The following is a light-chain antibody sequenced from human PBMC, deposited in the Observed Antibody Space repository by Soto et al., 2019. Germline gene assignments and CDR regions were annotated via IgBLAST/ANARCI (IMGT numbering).Light chain of an antibody. CDR3: MQGTHWPRT. V-gene: IGKV2-30*01. CDR1: QSLVNSDGNTY. CDR2: KVS. J-gene: IGKJ1*01. Sequence: EVVMTQSPLSLPVTLGQPASISCRSSQSLVNSDGNTYLNWFQQRPGQSPRRLIYKVSNRDSGVPDRFSGSGSGTDFILKISRVEAEDVGVYYCMQGTHWPRTFGQGTKVEIK.